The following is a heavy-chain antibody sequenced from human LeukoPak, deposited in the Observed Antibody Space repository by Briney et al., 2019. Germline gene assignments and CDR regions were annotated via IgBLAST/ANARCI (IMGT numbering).Heavy chain of an antibody. J-gene: IGHJ6*02. CDR2: FDPDNSET. Sequence: GASVKVSCKVSGSTLTQLSILWVRQAPGEGLEWMGGFDPDNSETSYAQKFQGRMTMTEDKSTDTAYMELTSLRSEDTAVHYCATEDIGYYYGVDVWGQGTTVTVSS. D-gene: IGHD5-12*01. V-gene: IGHV1-24*01. CDR1: GSTLTQLS. CDR3: ATEDIGYYYGVDV.